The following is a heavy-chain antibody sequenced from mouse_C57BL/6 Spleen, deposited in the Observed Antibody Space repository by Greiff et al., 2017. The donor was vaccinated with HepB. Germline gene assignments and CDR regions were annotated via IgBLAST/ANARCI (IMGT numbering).Heavy chain of an antibody. CDR2: ISSGGSYT. CDR3: ARLGSSHFAY. D-gene: IGHD1-1*01. Sequence: EVQRVESGGDLVKPGGSLKLSCAASGFTFSSYGMSWVRQTPDKRLEWVATISSGGSYTYYPDSVKGRFTISRDNAKNTLYLQMSSLKSEDTAMYYCARLGSSHFAYWGQGTLVTVSA. J-gene: IGHJ3*01. CDR1: GFTFSSYG. V-gene: IGHV5-6*01.